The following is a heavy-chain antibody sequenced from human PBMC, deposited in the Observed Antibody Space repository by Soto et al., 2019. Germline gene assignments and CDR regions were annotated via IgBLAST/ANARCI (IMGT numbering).Heavy chain of an antibody. CDR1: GYTLTELS. CDR2: FDPEDGET. Sequence: ASVKVSCKVPGYTLTELSMHWVRQAPGKGLEWMGGFDPEDGETIYAQKFQGRVTMTEDTSTDTAYMELSSLRSEDTAVYYCATCGDCSSFYYYYYGMDVWGQGTTVTVSS. CDR3: ATCGDCSSFYYYYYGMDV. D-gene: IGHD2-2*01. V-gene: IGHV1-24*01. J-gene: IGHJ6*02.